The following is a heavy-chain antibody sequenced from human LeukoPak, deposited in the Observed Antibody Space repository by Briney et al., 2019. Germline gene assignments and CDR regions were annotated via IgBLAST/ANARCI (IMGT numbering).Heavy chain of an antibody. CDR3: ARLYYYDSSDTKGGY. Sequence: SETLSLTCTVSGGSISSYYWSWIRQPPGKGLEWIGYIYYSGSTNYNPSLKSRVTISVDTSKNQFSLKLSSVTAADTAVYYCARLYYYDSSDTKGGYWGQGTLVTVSS. CDR1: GGSISSYY. J-gene: IGHJ4*02. CDR2: IYYSGST. V-gene: IGHV4-59*12. D-gene: IGHD3-22*01.